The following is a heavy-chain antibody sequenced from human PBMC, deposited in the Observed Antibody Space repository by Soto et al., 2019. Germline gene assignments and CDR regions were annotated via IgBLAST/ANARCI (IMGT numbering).Heavy chain of an antibody. CDR1: GFSFSNAW. Sequence: PGGSLRLSCAASGFSFSNAWINWVRQVPGKGLEWVGRIKSKTDGGTTDFAAPVKGRFTISRDNSKNTLYLQMNSLRAEDTAVYYCARDGTDIVVVPAAMEGYYYYYYMDVWGKGTTVTVSS. J-gene: IGHJ6*03. V-gene: IGHV3-15*07. CDR3: ARDGTDIVVVPAAMEGYYYYYYMDV. D-gene: IGHD2-2*01. CDR2: IKSKTDGGTT.